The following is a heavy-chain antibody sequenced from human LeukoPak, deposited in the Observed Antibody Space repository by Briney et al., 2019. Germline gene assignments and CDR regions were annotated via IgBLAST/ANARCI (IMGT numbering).Heavy chain of an antibody. Sequence: GASVKVSCKASGYTFTSYYMHWVRQAPGQGLEWMGWMNPNSGNTGYAQKFQGRVTITRNTSISTAYMELSSLRSEDTAVYYCARGGGYDFWSGLNMDVWGKGTTVTVSS. J-gene: IGHJ6*03. CDR3: ARGGGYDFWSGLNMDV. CDR1: GYTFTSYY. CDR2: MNPNSGNT. V-gene: IGHV1-8*01. D-gene: IGHD3-3*01.